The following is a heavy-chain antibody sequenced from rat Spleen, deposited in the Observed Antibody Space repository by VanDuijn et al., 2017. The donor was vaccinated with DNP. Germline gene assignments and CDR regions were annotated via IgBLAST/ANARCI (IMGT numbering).Heavy chain of an antibody. V-gene: IGHV5-58*01. J-gene: IGHJ1*01. CDR3: ATHSGDWYFDF. D-gene: IGHD1-1*01. Sequence: EVRLVETGGGLVQPGRSLKLSCVASGFTFSSYWMFWIRQTPGKGLEWVTSINADGGSTFYADSVRGRFTISRDNAKSTLYLQMDSLRSEDTATYYCATHSGDWYFDFWGPGTMVTVSS. CDR2: INADGGST. CDR1: GFTFSSYW.